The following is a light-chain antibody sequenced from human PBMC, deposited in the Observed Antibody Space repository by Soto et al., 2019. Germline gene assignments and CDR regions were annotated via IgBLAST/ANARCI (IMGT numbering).Light chain of an antibody. Sequence: EIVLTQSPGTLSLSPGERATLSCRASQSVSSSYIAWYQHKPGQAPRPLIYGASRRATGIPDRFSGSGCGTDLPLTISRVEPEDFAVYYCQQFGSSPYTFGQGTKLEIK. J-gene: IGKJ2*01. V-gene: IGKV3-20*01. CDR1: QSVSSSY. CDR3: QQFGSSPYT. CDR2: GAS.